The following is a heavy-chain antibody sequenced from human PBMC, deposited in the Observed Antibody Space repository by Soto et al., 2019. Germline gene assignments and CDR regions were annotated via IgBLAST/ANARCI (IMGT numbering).Heavy chain of an antibody. CDR1: GFTVSSNY. CDR2: IYSGGST. D-gene: IGHD3-3*02. CDR3: ARLEARIRRTAFDI. V-gene: IGHV3-66*01. J-gene: IGHJ3*02. Sequence: EVQLVESGGGLVQPGGSLRLSCAASGFTVSSNYMSWVRQAPGKGLEWVSVIYSGGSTYYADSVKGRFTISRDNSKNTLYRQMNSLRAEDTAVYYCARLEARIRRTAFDIWGQGTMVTVSS.